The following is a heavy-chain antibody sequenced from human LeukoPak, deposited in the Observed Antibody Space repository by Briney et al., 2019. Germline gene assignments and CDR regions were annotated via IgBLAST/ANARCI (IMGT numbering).Heavy chain of an antibody. CDR1: GFTFSNYW. V-gene: IGHV3-74*01. CDR2: IRSDGGYT. CDR3: ARGEGSYSDY. Sequence: GGSLRLSCAASGFTFSNYWMHWVRQAPGKGLVWVSRIRSDGGYTSYADSVKGRLTISRDNAENTLYLQMNNLRAEDTAVYYCARGEGSYSDYWGQGTLVTVSS. D-gene: IGHD1-26*01. J-gene: IGHJ4*02.